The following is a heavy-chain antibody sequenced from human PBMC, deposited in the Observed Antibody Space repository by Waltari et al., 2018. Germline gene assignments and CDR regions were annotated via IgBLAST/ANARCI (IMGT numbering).Heavy chain of an antibody. CDR2: MSGSGGST. CDR1: GFTFSSYA. V-gene: IGHV3-23*01. J-gene: IGHJ5*02. Sequence: EVQLLESGGGLVQPGGSLRLSCAASGFTFSSYAMSWVRQAPGKGLEWVSAMSGSGGSTYSADSVQGRFTISRDNSKNTLYLQMNSLRAEDTAVYYWAVIAVAGTGWFDPWGQGTLVTVSS. CDR3: AVIAVAGTGWFDP. D-gene: IGHD6-19*01.